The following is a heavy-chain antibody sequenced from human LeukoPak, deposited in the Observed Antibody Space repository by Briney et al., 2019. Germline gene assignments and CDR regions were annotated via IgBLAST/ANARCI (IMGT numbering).Heavy chain of an antibody. J-gene: IGHJ3*02. Sequence: SETLSLTCTVSGGSVSSGSYYWGWIRQPPGKGLEWIGYIYYSGGTNYNPSLKSRVTISVDTSKNQFSLKLSSVTAADTAVYCCARWTPDIVVVVAATGVGYAFDIWGQGTMVTVSS. CDR2: IYYSGGT. D-gene: IGHD2-15*01. CDR1: GGSVSSGSYY. CDR3: ARWTPDIVVVVAATGVGYAFDI. V-gene: IGHV4-61*01.